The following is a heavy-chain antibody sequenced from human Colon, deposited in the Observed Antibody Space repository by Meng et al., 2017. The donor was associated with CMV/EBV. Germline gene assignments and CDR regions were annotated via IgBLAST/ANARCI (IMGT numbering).Heavy chain of an antibody. CDR3: ARGRLHGFAA. D-gene: IGHD3-10*01. Sequence: GGSLRLSCRGSGFPFSDYDMHWVRQVTGKGLEWLSSIANGHDTYYADSVKGRFTIFRENAKNSLYLQMNSLTVEDTAVYFCARGRLHGFAAWGQGTLVTVSS. J-gene: IGHJ5*02. CDR2: IANGHDT. V-gene: IGHV3-13*01. CDR1: GFPFSDYD.